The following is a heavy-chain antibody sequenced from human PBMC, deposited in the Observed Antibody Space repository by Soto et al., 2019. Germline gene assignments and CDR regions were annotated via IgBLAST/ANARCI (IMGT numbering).Heavy chain of an antibody. D-gene: IGHD2-8*02. CDR3: ARWGGLSCSGAVCFKKPFDY. CDR2: IIPISGTT. CDR1: GGTFNNYA. Sequence: QVQLVQSGAEVKRPESSMKVSCKPSGGTFNNYAINWVRQDPGQGLEWMGAIIPISGTTKYAQKFQVRVTITADKSTITVYMDLSSLRSEDTVVYYCARWGGLSCSGAVCFKKPFDYWGQGNLVTVSS. J-gene: IGHJ4*02. V-gene: IGHV1-69*06.